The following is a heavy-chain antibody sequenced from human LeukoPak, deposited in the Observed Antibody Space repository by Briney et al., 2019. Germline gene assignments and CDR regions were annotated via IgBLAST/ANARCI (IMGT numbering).Heavy chain of an antibody. D-gene: IGHD2-2*01. CDR2: INHSGST. J-gene: IGHJ4*02. V-gene: IGHV4-34*01. CDR1: GGSFSGYY. CDR3: AREMAVVPAASPQTGLDY. Sequence: SETLSLTCAVYGGSFSGYYWSWIRQPPGKGLEWIGEINHSGSTNYNPSLKSRVTISVDTSKNQFSLKLSSVTAADTAVYYCAREMAVVPAASPQTGLDYWGQGTLVTVSS.